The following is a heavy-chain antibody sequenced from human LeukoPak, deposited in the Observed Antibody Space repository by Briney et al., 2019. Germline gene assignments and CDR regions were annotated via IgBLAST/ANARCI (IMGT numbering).Heavy chain of an antibody. J-gene: IGHJ4*02. CDR1: GGTFSSYA. CDR3: ARGDYYDSSGYHLYYFDY. Sequence: ASVKVSCKASGGTFSSYAISWVRQAPGQGLEWMGGFDPENGETLYAQKFQGRVTVTEDTSTDTAYMELNSLRSEDTAVYYCARGDYYDSSGYHLYYFDYWGQGTLVTVSS. CDR2: FDPENGET. D-gene: IGHD3-22*01. V-gene: IGHV1-24*01.